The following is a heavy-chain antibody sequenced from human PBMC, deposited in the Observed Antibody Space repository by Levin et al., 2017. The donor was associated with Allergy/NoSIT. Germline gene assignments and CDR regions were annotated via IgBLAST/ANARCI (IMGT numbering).Heavy chain of an antibody. CDR1: GGSTRLGGYY. Sequence: TSETLSLTCSVSGGSTRLGGYYWGWIRQHPVKGLEWLGYIYYSGETFYNPSVESRLVIPHATSENQFSLKLTSLTAADTAVYYCVRAQTGYVSPFDFWGPGTLVTVSS. CDR3: VRAQTGYVSPFDF. CDR2: IYYSGET. D-gene: IGHD3-9*01. J-gene: IGHJ4*02. V-gene: IGHV4-31*03.